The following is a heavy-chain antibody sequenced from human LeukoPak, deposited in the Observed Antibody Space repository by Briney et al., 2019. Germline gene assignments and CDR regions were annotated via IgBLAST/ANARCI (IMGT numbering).Heavy chain of an antibody. V-gene: IGHV3-23*01. CDR3: AKDRGVHYYGSERGLYNWFDP. Sequence: GGSLRLSCAASGFTFSSYAMNWVRQAPGKGLEWVSAISGSGGSTYYTDSVKGRFTISRDNSKNTLYLQMNSLRAEDTAVYYCAKDRGVHYYGSERGLYNWFDPWGQGTLVTVSS. CDR1: GFTFSSYA. D-gene: IGHD3-10*01. CDR2: ISGSGGST. J-gene: IGHJ5*02.